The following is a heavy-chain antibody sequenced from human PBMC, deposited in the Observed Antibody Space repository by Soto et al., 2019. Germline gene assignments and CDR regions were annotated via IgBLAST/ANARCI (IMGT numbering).Heavy chain of an antibody. CDR3: AKDLGYCSSTSCYTVDY. CDR1: GFTFSSYG. V-gene: IGHV3-30*18. Sequence: PGGSLRLSCAASGFTFSSYGMHWVRQAPGKGLEWVAVISYDGSNKYYADSVKGRFTISRDNSKNTLYLQMNSLRAEDTAVYYCAKDLGYCSSTSCYTVDYWGQGTLVTVSS. CDR2: ISYDGSNK. J-gene: IGHJ4*02. D-gene: IGHD2-2*02.